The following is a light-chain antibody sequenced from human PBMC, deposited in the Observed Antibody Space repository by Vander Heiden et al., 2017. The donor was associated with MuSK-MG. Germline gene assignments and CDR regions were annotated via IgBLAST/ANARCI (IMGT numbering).Light chain of an antibody. Sequence: DIQMTQSPSSLSASVGDRDTITCRASQSISSYLNWYQQKPGKAPKLLIYAASSLQSGVPSRFSGSGSGTDFTPTISSLQPEDFATYYCQQSDSTPQTFGHGTKVEIK. CDR3: QQSDSTPQT. V-gene: IGKV1-39*01. J-gene: IGKJ1*01. CDR2: AAS. CDR1: QSISSY.